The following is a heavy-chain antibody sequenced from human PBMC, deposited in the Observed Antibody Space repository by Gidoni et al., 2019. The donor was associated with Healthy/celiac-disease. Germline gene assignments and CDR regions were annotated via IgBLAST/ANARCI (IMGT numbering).Heavy chain of an antibody. Sequence: EVQLVESGGGLVKPGGSLRLSCAASGFTFSSYSMNWVRQAPGKGLEWVSSISSSSSYIYYADSVKGRFTISRDNAKNSLYLQMNSLRAEDTAVYYCARDLTMAVPRGGWGQGTLVTVSS. CDR1: GFTFSSYS. CDR3: ARDLTMAVPRGG. D-gene: IGHD3-10*01. CDR2: ISSSSSYI. V-gene: IGHV3-21*01. J-gene: IGHJ4*02.